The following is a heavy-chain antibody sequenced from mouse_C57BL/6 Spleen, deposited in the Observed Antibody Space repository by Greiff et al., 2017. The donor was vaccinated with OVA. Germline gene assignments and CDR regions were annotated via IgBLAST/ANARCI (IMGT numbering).Heavy chain of an antibody. J-gene: IGHJ2*01. D-gene: IGHD1-1*01. CDR1: GYAFTNYL. CDR2: INPGSGGT. Sequence: QVQLQQSGAELVRPGTSVKVSCKASGYAFTNYLIEWVKQRPGQGLEWIGVINPGSGGTNYNEKFKGKATLTADKSSSTAYMQLSSLTSEDSAVYFCARFVTTVVEGLDYWGQGTTLTVSS. CDR3: ARFVTTVVEGLDY. V-gene: IGHV1-54*01.